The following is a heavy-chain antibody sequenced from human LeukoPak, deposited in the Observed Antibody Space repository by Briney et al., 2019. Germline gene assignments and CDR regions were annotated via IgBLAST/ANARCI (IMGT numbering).Heavy chain of an antibody. CDR3: ARGQGTVTTH. CDR2: INHSGSA. V-gene: IGHV4-34*01. Sequence: SETLSLTCAVSGGSFSGYYWTWIRQPPGKGLEWIGEINHSGSANYNPSLMSRVTTSLDTSKNHFSLNLSSVTAADTAVYYCARGQGTVTTHWGQGTLVTVSS. CDR1: GGSFSGYY. J-gene: IGHJ4*02. D-gene: IGHD4-17*01.